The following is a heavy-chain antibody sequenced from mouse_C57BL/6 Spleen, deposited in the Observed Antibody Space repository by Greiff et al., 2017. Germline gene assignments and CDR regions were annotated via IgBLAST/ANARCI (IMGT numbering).Heavy chain of an antibody. CDR1: GFTFSSYA. CDR3: ARGDYDRAFDY. D-gene: IGHD2-4*01. CDR2: ISDGGSYT. V-gene: IGHV5-4*03. Sequence: EVKVEESGGGLVKPGGSLKLSCAASGFTFSSYAMSWVRQTPEKRLEWVATISDGGSYTYYPDNVKGRFTISRDNAKNNLYLQMSHLKSEDTAMYYCARGDYDRAFDYWGQGTTLTVSS. J-gene: IGHJ2*01.